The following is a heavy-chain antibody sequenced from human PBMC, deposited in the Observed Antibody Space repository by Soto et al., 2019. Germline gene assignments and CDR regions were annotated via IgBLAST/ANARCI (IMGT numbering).Heavy chain of an antibody. CDR3: ARAGDYSFYYMDV. J-gene: IGHJ6*03. CDR1: GFSLTNATMG. CDR2: ILSTDEI. Sequence: QVTLKESGPVLVKPTETLTLTCTVSGFSLTNATMGVSWIRQPPGKALEWLTHILSTDEISYNTSLKSRVTISQDTSKSQVVLTMTNMDPVDTATYYCARAGDYSFYYMDVWGKGTTVIVSS. V-gene: IGHV2-26*01. D-gene: IGHD7-27*01.